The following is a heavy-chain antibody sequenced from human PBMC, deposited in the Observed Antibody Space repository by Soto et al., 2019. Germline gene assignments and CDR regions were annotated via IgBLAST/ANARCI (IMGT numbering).Heavy chain of an antibody. D-gene: IGHD2-21*02. CDR2: ISGSGCST. J-gene: IGHJ4*02. Sequence: EVQLLESGGGLVQPGGSLRLSCAASGFTFSSYAMSWVRQAPGKGLEWVSAISGSGCSTYYADSVKGRFTIFRDNFKNTLCLQMNSLRAEDTAVYYCAKGSEGDLRAAPYYFDYWGQGTLVTVSS. V-gene: IGHV3-23*01. CDR1: GFTFSSYA. CDR3: AKGSEGDLRAAPYYFDY.